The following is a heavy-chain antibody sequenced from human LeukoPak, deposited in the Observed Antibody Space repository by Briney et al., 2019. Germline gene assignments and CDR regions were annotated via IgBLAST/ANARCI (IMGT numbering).Heavy chain of an antibody. CDR2: ISDTGRRT. CDR1: GFTFSDYA. Sequence: GGSLRLSCAASGFTFSDYAMSWVRQAAGKGLEWVSGISDTGRRTYTDSVKGRFTISRDDSKKTVYLQMKTLTAEDTAIYFCARHDSFIPYWGQGTLVTVSS. CDR3: ARHDSFIPY. J-gene: IGHJ4*02. D-gene: IGHD5-18*01. V-gene: IGHV3-23*01.